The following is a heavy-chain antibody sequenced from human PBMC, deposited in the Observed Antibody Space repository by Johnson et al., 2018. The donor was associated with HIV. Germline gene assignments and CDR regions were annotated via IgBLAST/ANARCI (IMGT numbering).Heavy chain of an antibody. D-gene: IGHD5-12*01. V-gene: IGHV3-69-1*01. CDR3: AKEPRPGIVATDDAFDI. J-gene: IGHJ3*02. CDR2: SSGTTI. Sequence: VQLVESGGGLVQPGGSLRLSCAASGFTFSSSGTTIYYADSVKGRFTISRDNSKNTLYLQMNSLRAEDTAVYYCAKEPRPGIVATDDAFDIWGQGTMVTVSS. CDR1: GFTFS.